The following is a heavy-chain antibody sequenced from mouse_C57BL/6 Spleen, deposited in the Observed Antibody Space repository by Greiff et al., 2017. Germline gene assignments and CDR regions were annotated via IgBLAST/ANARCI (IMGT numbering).Heavy chain of an antibody. CDR1: GFNIKDYY. J-gene: IGHJ3*01. V-gene: IGHV14-2*01. Sequence: EVQLVESGAELVKPGASVKLSCTASGFNIKDYYMHWVKQRTEQGLEWIGRIDPEDGETKYAPKCQGKATITADTSSNTAYLQLSSLTSEDTAVYYCAGDSSGPAWFAYWGQGTLVTVSA. CDR3: AGDSSGPAWFAY. CDR2: IDPEDGET. D-gene: IGHD3-2*02.